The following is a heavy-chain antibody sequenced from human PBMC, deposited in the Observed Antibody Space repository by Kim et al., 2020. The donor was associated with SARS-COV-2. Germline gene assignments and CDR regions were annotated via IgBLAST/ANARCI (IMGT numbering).Heavy chain of an antibody. CDR1: GFTFSSYG. D-gene: IGHD2-2*01. CDR3: ATVSPNCSSTSCNDNYGMDV. J-gene: IGHJ6*02. Sequence: GGSLRLSCAASGFTFSSYGMHWVRQAPGKGLEWVAVIWYDGSNKYYADSVKGRFTISRDNSKNTLYLQMNSLRAEDTAVYYCATVSPNCSSTSCNDNYGMDVWGQGTTVTVSS. V-gene: IGHV3-33*01. CDR2: IWYDGSNK.